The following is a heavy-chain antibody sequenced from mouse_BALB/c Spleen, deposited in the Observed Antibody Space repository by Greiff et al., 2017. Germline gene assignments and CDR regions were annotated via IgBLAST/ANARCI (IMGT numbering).Heavy chain of an antibody. V-gene: IGHV5-17*02. Sequence: EVQLQESGGGLVQPGGSRKLSCAASGFTFSSFGMHWVRQAPEKGLEWVAYISSGSSTIYYADTVKGRFTISRDNPKNTLFLQMTSLRSEDTAMYYCARSGYYDYDGFAYWGQGTLVTVSA. D-gene: IGHD2-4*01. J-gene: IGHJ3*01. CDR2: ISSGSSTI. CDR3: ARSGYYDYDGFAY. CDR1: GFTFSSFG.